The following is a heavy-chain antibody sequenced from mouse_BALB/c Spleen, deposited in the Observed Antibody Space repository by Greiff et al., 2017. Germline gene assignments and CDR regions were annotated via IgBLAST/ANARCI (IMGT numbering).Heavy chain of an antibody. CDR1: GFTFSNYW. D-gene: IGHD2-4*01. V-gene: IGHV6-6*02. J-gene: IGHJ4*01. CDR3: TRHYDQGGYAMDY. CDR2: IRLKSNNYAT. Sequence: EVKLMESGGGLVQPGGSMKLSCVASGFTFSNYWMNWVRQSPEKGLEWVAEIRLKSNNYATHYAESVKGRFTISRDDSKSSVYLQMNNLRAEDTGIYYCTRHYDQGGYAMDYWGQGTSVTVSS.